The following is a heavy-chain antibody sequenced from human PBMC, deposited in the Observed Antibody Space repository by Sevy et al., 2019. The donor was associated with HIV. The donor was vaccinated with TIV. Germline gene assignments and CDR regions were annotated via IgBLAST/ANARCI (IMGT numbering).Heavy chain of an antibody. D-gene: IGHD7-27*01. J-gene: IGHJ4*02. V-gene: IGHV3-30-3*01. CDR2: ISYDGIDK. CDR3: AGRTGDLDY. CDR1: GFTFSNYT. Sequence: GRSLRLSCAASGFTFSNYTMQWVRQAPGKGLEWVALISYDGIDKYFADSVKGRFTISRDNSKNTLYLQMNSLRVEDTALYYCAGRTGDLDYWGQGTLVTVSS.